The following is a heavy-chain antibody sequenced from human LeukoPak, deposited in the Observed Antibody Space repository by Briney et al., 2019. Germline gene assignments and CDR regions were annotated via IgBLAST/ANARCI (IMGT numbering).Heavy chain of an antibody. CDR1: GGTFRGYT. Sequence: ASVKVSCKASGGTFRGYTIIWVRQAPGQGLEWMGRIVPSVDIANYAQKFQGRVTITADKSTSTAYMDLSSPRSEDTAVYYCATVVAAVTNDGFDLWGQGTKVTVSS. J-gene: IGHJ3*01. V-gene: IGHV1-69*02. D-gene: IGHD2-15*01. CDR2: IVPSVDIA. CDR3: ATVVAAVTNDGFDL.